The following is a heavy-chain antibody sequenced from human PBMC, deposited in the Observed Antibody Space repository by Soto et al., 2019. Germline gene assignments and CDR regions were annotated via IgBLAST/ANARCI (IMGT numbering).Heavy chain of an antibody. V-gene: IGHV4-4*02. CDR1: GGSIGGSGG. J-gene: IGHJ5*02. CDR3: APPPPRIVVVFTEMPT. Sequence: TSETLSLTWAVSGGSIGGSGGWSWVRQAPGKGLQWIGEIYHSGITNYNPSLRSRVSMSVDKSNNEFSLSLTSVTAADTAVYYCAPPPPRIVVVFTEMPTWGQGILVTVSS. CDR2: IYHSGIT. D-gene: IGHD2-21*01.